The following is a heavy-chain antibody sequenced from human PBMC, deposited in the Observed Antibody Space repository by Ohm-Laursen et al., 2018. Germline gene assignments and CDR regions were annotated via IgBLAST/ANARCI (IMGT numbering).Heavy chain of an antibody. CDR1: GGTFSSYA. V-gene: IGHV1-69*06. CDR3: AREGVIATNINQGNDAFDI. CDR2: IIPIFGTA. J-gene: IGHJ3*02. Sequence: GASVKVSCKASGGTFSSYAISWVRQAPGQGLEWMGGIIPIFGTANYAQKFQGRVTITADKSTSTAYMELSSLRSEDTAVYYCAREGVIATNINQGNDAFDIWGQGAMVTVSS. D-gene: IGHD2-21*01.